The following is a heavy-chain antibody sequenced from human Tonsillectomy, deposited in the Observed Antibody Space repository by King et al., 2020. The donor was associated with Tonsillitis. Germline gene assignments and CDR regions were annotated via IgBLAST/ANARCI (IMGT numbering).Heavy chain of an antibody. CDR2: IASDGRDN. V-gene: IGHV3-30*19. CDR3: AKDRVVRDFVAGVYGMAV. CDR1: GFTFRNYG. Sequence: QVQLVESGGGVVQVGKSLRLSCTASGFTFRNYGMYWVRQAPGTGLDWVAAIASDGRDNKYGDSVKGRFIVSRDNSNNILYLQMYSLRSDDTAMYYCAKDRVVRDFVAGVYGMAVWGRGTTVTVSS. D-gene: IGHD2-2*01. J-gene: IGHJ6*02.